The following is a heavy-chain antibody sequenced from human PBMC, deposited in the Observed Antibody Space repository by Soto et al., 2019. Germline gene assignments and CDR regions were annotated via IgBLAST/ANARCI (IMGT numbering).Heavy chain of an antibody. Sequence: ASVKVSCKASGGTFSCYSISWVRQAPGQGLEWMGGIIPIFGTAIYAQKFQGRVTITADESTTTAYMELSSLRSDDTAVYYCAGGGTAVAGERRHTGQSYYGMDVWGQGTTVTVSS. D-gene: IGHD6-19*01. J-gene: IGHJ6*02. CDR3: AGGGTAVAGERRHTGQSYYGMDV. V-gene: IGHV1-69*13. CDR1: GGTFSCYS. CDR2: IIPIFGTA.